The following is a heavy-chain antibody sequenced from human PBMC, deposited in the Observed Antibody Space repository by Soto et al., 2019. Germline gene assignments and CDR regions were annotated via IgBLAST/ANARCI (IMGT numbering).Heavy chain of an antibody. J-gene: IGHJ5*02. CDR2: ISAYNGNT. V-gene: IGHV1-18*01. CDR1: GYTFTSCG. Sequence: ASVKVSCKASGYTFTSCGISWVRQAPGQGLEWMGWISAYNGNTNYAQKLQGRVTMTTDTSTSTAYMELRSLRSDDTAVYYCARDIVVVVAATINWFDPWGQGTLVTVSS. CDR3: ARDIVVVVAATINWFDP. D-gene: IGHD2-15*01.